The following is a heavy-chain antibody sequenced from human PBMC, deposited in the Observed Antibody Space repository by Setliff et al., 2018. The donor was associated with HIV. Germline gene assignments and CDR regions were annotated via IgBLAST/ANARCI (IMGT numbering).Heavy chain of an antibody. D-gene: IGHD1-20*01. J-gene: IGHJ3*02. CDR1: GGSISSDY. Sequence: PSETLSLTCTVSGGSISSDYWSWIRQPPGKGMEWIGFIYDSGSTYYNPSLKSRVTILVDTSKKQLSLKMSSVTAADTAVYYCASLYNWNPRGGVGGAFDIWGQGTMVTVSS. V-gene: IGHV4-59*12. CDR3: ASLYNWNPRGGVGGAFDI. CDR2: IYDSGST.